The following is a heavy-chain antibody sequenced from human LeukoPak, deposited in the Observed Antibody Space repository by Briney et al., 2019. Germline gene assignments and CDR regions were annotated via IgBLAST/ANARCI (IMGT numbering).Heavy chain of an antibody. J-gene: IGHJ6*02. CDR2: IWHDGNNK. V-gene: IGHV3-33*01. D-gene: IGHD4-17*01. CDR3: AHYGDYFNYYYGMDV. CDR1: GFTFSSYG. Sequence: PGRSLRLSCAASGFTFSSYGMHWVRQAPGKGLEWVAVIWHDGNNKYYADSVKGRFTISRDNSKNSLYLQMNSLRAEDTAVYYCAHYGDYFNYYYGMDVWGQGTSVTVSS.